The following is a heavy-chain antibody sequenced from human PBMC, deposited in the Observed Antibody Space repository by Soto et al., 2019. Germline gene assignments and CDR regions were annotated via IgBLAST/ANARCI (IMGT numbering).Heavy chain of an antibody. CDR3: ARHVGIAVAATGLFDY. CDR2: IYYSGST. D-gene: IGHD6-19*01. V-gene: IGHV4-39*01. CDR1: GGSISSSSYY. Sequence: PSETLSLTCTVSGGSISSSSYYWGWIRQPPGKGLEWIGSIYYSGSTYYNPSLKRRVNISVDTSKNQFSLKLRSVTAADTAVYYCARHVGIAVAATGLFDYWGQGTLVTVSS. J-gene: IGHJ4*02.